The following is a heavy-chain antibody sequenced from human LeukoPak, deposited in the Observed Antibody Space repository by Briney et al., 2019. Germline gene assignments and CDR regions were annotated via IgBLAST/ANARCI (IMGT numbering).Heavy chain of an antibody. J-gene: IGHJ4*02. CDR3: ARAYEEAVAGLFDY. CDR1: GFTFSSYI. CDR2: ISSSSSYI. V-gene: IGHV3-21*01. D-gene: IGHD6-19*01. Sequence: GGSLRLSCAASGFTFSSYIMNWVRQAPGKGLEWVSSISSSSSYIYYADSVKGRFTISRDNAKNSLYLQMNSLRAEDTAVYYCARAYEEAVAGLFDYWGQGTLVTVSS.